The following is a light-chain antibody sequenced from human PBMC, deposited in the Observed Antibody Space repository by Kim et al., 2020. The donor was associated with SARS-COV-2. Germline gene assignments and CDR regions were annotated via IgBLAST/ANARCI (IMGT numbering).Light chain of an antibody. J-gene: IGLJ1*01. Sequence: GQSITISFTVTSSDVGVYNYVSWYQQHPGKAPNLMIYDVSKRPSGVSNRFSGSKSDNTASLTISGLQAEDEADYYCSSYTSSSSYVFGTGTKVTVL. V-gene: IGLV2-14*04. CDR3: SSYTSSSSYV. CDR1: SSDVGVYNY. CDR2: DVS.